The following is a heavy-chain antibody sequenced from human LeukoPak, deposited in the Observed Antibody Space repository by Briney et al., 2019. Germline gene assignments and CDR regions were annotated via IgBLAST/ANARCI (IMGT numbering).Heavy chain of an antibody. D-gene: IGHD2-2*02. CDR2: ISGSGGST. V-gene: IGHV3-23*01. CDR1: GFTFSSYA. Sequence: PGGSLRLSCAASGFTFSSYAMSWVRQAPGKGLGWVSAISGSGGSTYYADSVKGRFTISRDNSKNTLYLQMNSLRAEDTAVYYCAKTDTACSSTSCYMGGYYFDYWGQGTLVTVSS. CDR3: AKTDTACSSTSCYMGGYYFDY. J-gene: IGHJ4*02.